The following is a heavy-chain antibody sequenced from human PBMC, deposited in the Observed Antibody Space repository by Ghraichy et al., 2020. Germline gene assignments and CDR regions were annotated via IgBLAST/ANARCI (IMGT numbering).Heavy chain of an antibody. J-gene: IGHJ4*02. CDR1: GFTFSSYS. Sequence: GESLNISCAASGFTFSSYSINWVRQAPGKGLEWVSSISGSSVYIYYADSVKGRFTISRDNAKNSLYLQMNSLRAEDTAVYYCARDSMIREWVVTDYWGQGTLVTVSS. V-gene: IGHV3-21*01. D-gene: IGHD3-10*02. CDR2: ISGSSVYI. CDR3: ARDSMIREWVVTDY.